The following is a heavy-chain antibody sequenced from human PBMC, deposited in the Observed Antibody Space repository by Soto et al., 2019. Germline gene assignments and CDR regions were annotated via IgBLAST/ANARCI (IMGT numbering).Heavy chain of an antibody. CDR1: GGSISSSSYY. J-gene: IGHJ4*02. Sequence: SETLSLTCTVSGGSISSSSYYWGWIRQPPGKGLEWIGSIYYSGSTYYNPSLKSRVTISVDTSKNQFSLKLSSVTAADTAVYYCATRIVATIGYIDYWGQGTLVTVSS. D-gene: IGHD5-12*01. CDR2: IYYSGST. CDR3: ATRIVATIGYIDY. V-gene: IGHV4-39*01.